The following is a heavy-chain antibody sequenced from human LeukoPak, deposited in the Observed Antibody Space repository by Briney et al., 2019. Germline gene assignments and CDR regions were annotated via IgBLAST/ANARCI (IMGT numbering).Heavy chain of an antibody. J-gene: IGHJ6*03. D-gene: IGHD3-16*02. CDR2: IYYSGST. CDR1: GYSISSGYY. CDR3: ARDGYDYVWGSSRYYYYMDV. V-gene: IGHV4-38-2*02. Sequence: SETLSLTCTVSGYSISSGYYWGWIRQPPGKGLEWIGRIYYSGSTYYNPSLKSRVTISVDTSKNQFSLKLSSVTAADTAVYYCARDGYDYVWGSSRYYYYMDVWGKGTTVTVSS.